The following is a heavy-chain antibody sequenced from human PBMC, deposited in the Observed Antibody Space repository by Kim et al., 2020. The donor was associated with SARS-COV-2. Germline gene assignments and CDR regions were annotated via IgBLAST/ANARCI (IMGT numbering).Heavy chain of an antibody. D-gene: IGHD3-22*01. J-gene: IGHJ4*02. V-gene: IGHV3-23*01. Sequence: KRRFTISRDNSTNTLYLQMNSRRAEDTAVYYCAKGPSGYYYDSSGYYLDYWGQGTLVTVSS. CDR3: AKGPSGYYYDSSGYYLDY.